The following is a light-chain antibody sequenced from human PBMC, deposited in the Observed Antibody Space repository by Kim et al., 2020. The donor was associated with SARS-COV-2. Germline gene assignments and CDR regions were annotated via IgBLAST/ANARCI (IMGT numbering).Light chain of an antibody. V-gene: IGKV3-11*01. J-gene: IGKJ2*01. CDR3: QQRSNWPPKYT. CDR1: QIVSCY. Sequence: SPGESASLSCRASQIVSCYLAWYQQKPGQVPRLLIYDASNRATGIPARFSGSGSGTDFTLTISSLEPEDFAVYYCQQRSNWPPKYTFGQGTKLEI. CDR2: DAS.